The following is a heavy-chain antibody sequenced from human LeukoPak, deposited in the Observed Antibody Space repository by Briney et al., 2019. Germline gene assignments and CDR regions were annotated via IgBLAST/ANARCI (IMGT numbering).Heavy chain of an antibody. J-gene: IGHJ4*02. CDR1: GGSISSSSYY. V-gene: IGHV4-39*01. CDR3: ARRAGAYSHPYDY. D-gene: IGHD4/OR15-4a*01. Sequence: SETLSLTCTVSGGSISSSSYYWGWIRQPPGKGLEWIGSIYYSGSTYYNPSLNSRVTISVDTSKNQFSLKLSSVTAADTAVYYCARRAGAYSHPYDYWGQGTLVTVSS. CDR2: IYYSGST.